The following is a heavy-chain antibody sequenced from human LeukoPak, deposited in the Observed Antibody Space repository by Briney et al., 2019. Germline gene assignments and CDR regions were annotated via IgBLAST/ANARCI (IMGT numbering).Heavy chain of an antibody. V-gene: IGHV4-34*01. Sequence: SETLSLTCAVYIDSFSNYHWNWIRQTPAKGMEWIGEVNESGGTNISPSLRSRVILSVDTSKNQFSLKLISVTVADTAIYYCARGQGATVPQVGKNWFDPWGQGARVTVSS. CDR1: IDSFSNYH. D-gene: IGHD1-26*01. CDR2: VNESGGT. J-gene: IGHJ5*02. CDR3: ARGQGATVPQVGKNWFDP.